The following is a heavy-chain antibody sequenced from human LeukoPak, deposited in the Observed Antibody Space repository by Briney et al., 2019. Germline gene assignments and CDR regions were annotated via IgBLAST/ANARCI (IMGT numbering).Heavy chain of an antibody. CDR3: ARSEYSYGADAFDI. CDR1: GGSISSYY. D-gene: IGHD5-18*01. V-gene: IGHV4-59*01. J-gene: IGHJ3*02. Sequence: SETLSLTCTVSGGSISSYYWSWIRQPPGKGVGWIGDIYYSGSTNYSPPLKSRVTISVDTSKNPFSLKLSSVTAADTAVYYCARSEYSYGADAFDIWGQGTMVTVSS. CDR2: IYYSGST.